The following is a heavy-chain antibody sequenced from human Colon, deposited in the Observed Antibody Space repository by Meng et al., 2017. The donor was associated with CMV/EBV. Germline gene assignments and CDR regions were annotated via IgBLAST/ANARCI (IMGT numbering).Heavy chain of an antibody. CDR3: ARQRGGYCSGTDCYSLQATLDY. Sequence: GGSLRLSCAASGFTFSSYWMSWVRQAPGKGLEWVANVKQDGSEKNYVDSVKGRFTISRDNANSSRFLQMNSLRAEDTAVYYCARQRGGYCSGTDCYSLQATLDYWGQGALVTVS. CDR1: GFTFSSYW. J-gene: IGHJ4*02. CDR2: VKQDGSEK. D-gene: IGHD2-2*01. V-gene: IGHV3-7*01.